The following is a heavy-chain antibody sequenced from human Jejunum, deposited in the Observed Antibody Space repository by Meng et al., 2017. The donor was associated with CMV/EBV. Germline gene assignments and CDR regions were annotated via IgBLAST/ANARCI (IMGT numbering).Heavy chain of an antibody. CDR2: ISGYNDNI. Sequence: WLRQAPGQGLEWMGWISGYNDNIKYAQNLQGRILMTTDTSTSTAYMELRNLRSEDTAVYYCARHLSCTSTINCYLTTHYNYHGMDVWGQGTTVTVSS. CDR3: ARHLSCTSTINCYLTTHYNYHGMDV. J-gene: IGHJ6*02. V-gene: IGHV1-18*01. D-gene: IGHD2-2*01.